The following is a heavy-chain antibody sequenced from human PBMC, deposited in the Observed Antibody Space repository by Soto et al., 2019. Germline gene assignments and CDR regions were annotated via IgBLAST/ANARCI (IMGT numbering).Heavy chain of an antibody. V-gene: IGHV3-30*18. Sequence: GGSLRLSCAASGFTFSSYGMHWVRQAPGKGLEWVAVISYDGSNKYYADSVKGRFTISRDNSKNTLYLQMNSLRAEDTAVYYCAKTASKLVAYDAFDIWGQGTMVTVSS. J-gene: IGHJ3*02. CDR1: GFTFSSYG. D-gene: IGHD5-12*01. CDR2: ISYDGSNK. CDR3: AKTASKLVAYDAFDI.